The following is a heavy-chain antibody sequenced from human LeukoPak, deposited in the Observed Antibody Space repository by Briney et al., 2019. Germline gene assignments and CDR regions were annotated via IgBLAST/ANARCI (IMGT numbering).Heavy chain of an antibody. CDR3: AAEAAYYSDSRGAFDV. J-gene: IGHJ3*01. CDR1: GYTFTGYY. V-gene: IGHV1-46*01. Sequence: ASVNVSCKASGYTFTGYYMHWVRQAPGQGLEWMGIINPSGGSTRYAQKFQGRVTMTKDTSTSTVSMELSSLRSEDTAVYYCAAEAAYYSDSRGAFDVWGQGTMVTVSS. D-gene: IGHD3-22*01. CDR2: INPSGGST.